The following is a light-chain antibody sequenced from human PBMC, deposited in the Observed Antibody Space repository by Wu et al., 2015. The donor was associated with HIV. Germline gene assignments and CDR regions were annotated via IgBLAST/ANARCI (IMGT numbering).Light chain of an antibody. CDR2: DAS. J-gene: IGKJ2*03. V-gene: IGKV3-11*01. CDR3: QQRYS. CDR1: QSVSSY. Sequence: EIVLTQSPATLSLSPGERATLSCRASQSVSSYLAWYQQKPGQAPRPLIYDASNRATGIPARFSGSGSGTDFTLTISSLEPEDFAVYYCQQRYSFGQGTKLEIK.